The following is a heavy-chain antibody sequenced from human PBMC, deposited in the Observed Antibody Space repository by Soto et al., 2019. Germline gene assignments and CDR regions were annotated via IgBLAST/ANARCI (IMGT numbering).Heavy chain of an antibody. Sequence: PGESLKISCKGSGYSFTSYWIGWVRQMPGKGLEWMGIIYPGDSDTRYSPSFQGQVTTSADKSISTAYLQWSSLKASDTAMYYCARLSYYGSGSYYKIFDYWGQGTLVTVSS. V-gene: IGHV5-51*01. CDR3: ARLSYYGSGSYYKIFDY. CDR2: IYPGDSDT. D-gene: IGHD3-10*01. CDR1: GYSFTSYW. J-gene: IGHJ4*02.